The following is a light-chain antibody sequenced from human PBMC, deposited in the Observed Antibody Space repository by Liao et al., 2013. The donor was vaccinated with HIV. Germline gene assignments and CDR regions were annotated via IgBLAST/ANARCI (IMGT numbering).Light chain of an antibody. V-gene: IGLV3-25*03. CDR1: KVQQTN. CDR3: QSLDNSGAVV. Sequence: SQDLTQPSSVSVSPGQTASITCAGDKVQQTNVCWYQLKPGQSPEVVMYENYKRPSGIPERFSGSTSGTRVTLTISGVQAGDEADYFCQSLDNSGAVVFGGGTKLTV. CDR2: ENY. J-gene: IGLJ3*02.